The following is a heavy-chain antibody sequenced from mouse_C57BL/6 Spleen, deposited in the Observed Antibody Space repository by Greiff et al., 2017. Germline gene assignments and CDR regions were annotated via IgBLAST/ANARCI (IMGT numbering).Heavy chain of an antibody. J-gene: IGHJ2*01. Sequence: VKLQESGPGILQSSQTLSLTCSFSGFSLSTSGMGVSWIRQPSGKGLEWLAHIYWDDDKRYNPSLKSRLTISKDTSRNQVFLKITSVDTADTATYYCARDDGYLYYFDYRGQGTTLTVSS. V-gene: IGHV8-12*01. CDR3: ARDDGYLYYFDY. CDR2: IYWDDDK. CDR1: GFSLSTSGMG. D-gene: IGHD2-3*01.